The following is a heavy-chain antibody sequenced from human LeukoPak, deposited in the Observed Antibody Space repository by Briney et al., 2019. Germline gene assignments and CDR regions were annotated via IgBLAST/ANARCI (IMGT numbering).Heavy chain of an antibody. V-gene: IGHV3-7*05. CDR2: IKQDGSEK. J-gene: IGHJ4*02. D-gene: IGHD3-22*01. CDR1: GFTFSSYW. CDR3: ACTHNYYDSSAYYYEDDY. Sequence: GGSLRLSCAASGFTFSSYWMSWVRQAPGKGLEWVANIKQDGSEKYYVDSVKGRFTISRDNAKNSLYLEMNSLRAEDTAVYYCACTHNYYDSSAYYYEDDYWGQGTLVTVSS.